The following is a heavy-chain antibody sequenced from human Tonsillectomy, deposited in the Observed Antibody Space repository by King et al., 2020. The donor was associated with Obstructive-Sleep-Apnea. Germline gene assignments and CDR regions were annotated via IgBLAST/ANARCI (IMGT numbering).Heavy chain of an antibody. V-gene: IGHV3-23*01. CDR2: IGISGGGT. CDR1: GCTLSSHA. Sequence: GGGGGGRGGGRRRAGAAAGCTLSSHAMSWVRQAPGKGLEWVSAIGISGGGTYYADSVKGRFTISRDNSKNTLYLQMNSLRAEDTAVYYCAKEMSSRDYFDYWGQGTLVTVSS. J-gene: IGHJ4*02. D-gene: IGHD6-19*01. CDR3: AKEMSSRDYFDY.